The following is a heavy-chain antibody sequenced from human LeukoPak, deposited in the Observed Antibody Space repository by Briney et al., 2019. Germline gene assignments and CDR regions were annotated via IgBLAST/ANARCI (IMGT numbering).Heavy chain of an antibody. CDR2: IFYSGST. CDR1: GGSISSYY. V-gene: IGHV4-59*08. J-gene: IGHJ4*02. CDR3: ARRIEGSGFD. D-gene: IGHD3-10*01. Sequence: PSETLSLTCSVSGGSISSYYWSWIRQPPGKGLEWIGYIFYSGSTNYNPSLKSRVTISVDTSKNQFSLKLSSVTAADTAVYYCARRIEGSGFDWGQGTLVTVSS.